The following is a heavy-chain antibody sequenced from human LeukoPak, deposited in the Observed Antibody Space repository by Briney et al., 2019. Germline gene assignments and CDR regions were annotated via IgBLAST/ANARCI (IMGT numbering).Heavy chain of an antibody. CDR2: INPNNGGT. CDR3: ARRGYSYAPDY. D-gene: IGHD5-18*01. Sequence: ASVKVSCKASGYTFTDSYILWARQAPGQGLECIGWINPNNGGTDYAQRFQGRVTMTRDTSTSTAYMELSGLKSDDTAVYFCARRGYSYAPDYWGQGTLVTVSS. CDR1: GYTFTDSY. J-gene: IGHJ4*02. V-gene: IGHV1-2*02.